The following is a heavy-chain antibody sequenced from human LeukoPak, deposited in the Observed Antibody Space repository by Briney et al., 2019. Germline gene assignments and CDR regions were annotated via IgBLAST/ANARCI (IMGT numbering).Heavy chain of an antibody. D-gene: IGHD1-26*01. CDR3: ATVLDSGSYYHRRFDP. CDR2: IIPIFGTA. CDR1: GGTFSSYA. Sequence: GSTVKVSCKASGGTFSSYAISWVRQAPGQGLEWMGGIIPIFGTANYAQKFQGRVTMTEDTSTDTAYMELSSLRSEDTAVYYCATVLDSGSYYHRRFDPWGQGTLVTVSS. V-gene: IGHV1-69*06. J-gene: IGHJ5*02.